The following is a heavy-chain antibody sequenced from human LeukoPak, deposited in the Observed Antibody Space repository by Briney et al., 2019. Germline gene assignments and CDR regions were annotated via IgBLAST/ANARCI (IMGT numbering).Heavy chain of an antibody. J-gene: IGHJ4*02. CDR1: GGTFISYA. CDR3: ARGYYDSSDYWHMNFDY. D-gene: IGHD3-22*01. Sequence: SVKVSCKASGGTFISYAISWVRQAPGQGLEWMGRIIPILGIANYAQKFQRRVTITADKSTSTAYMELSSLRSEDTAVYYCARGYYDSSDYWHMNFDYWGQGTLVTVSS. CDR2: IIPILGIA. V-gene: IGHV1-69*04.